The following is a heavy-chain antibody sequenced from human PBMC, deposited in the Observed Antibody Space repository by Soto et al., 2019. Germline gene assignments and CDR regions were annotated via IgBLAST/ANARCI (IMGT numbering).Heavy chain of an antibody. D-gene: IGHD2-8*01. J-gene: IGHJ6*02. V-gene: IGHV5-10-1*01. CDR1: GYSFTSYW. CDR2: IDPSDSYT. Sequence: LGESLKISCKGSGYSFTSYWISWVRQMPGKGLEWMGRIDPSDSYTNYSPSFQGHVTISADKSISTAYLQWSSLKASDTAMYYCARHRGLMVPIPVDGMDVWGQGTTVTVSS. CDR3: ARHRGLMVPIPVDGMDV.